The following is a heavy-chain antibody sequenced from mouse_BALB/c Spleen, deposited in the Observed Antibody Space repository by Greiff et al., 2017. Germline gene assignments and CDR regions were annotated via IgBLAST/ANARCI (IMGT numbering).Heavy chain of an antibody. CDR2: IDPENGDT. CDR3: NAVNWGDYYFDY. CDR1: GFNIKDYY. D-gene: IGHD4-1*02. Sequence: VTLKVSGAELVRSGASVKLSCTASGFNIKDYYMHWVKQRPEQGLEWIGWIDPENGDTEYAPKFQGKATMTADTSSNTAYLQLSSLTSEDTAVYYCNAVNWGDYYFDYWGQGTTLTVSS. J-gene: IGHJ2*01. V-gene: IGHV14-4*02.